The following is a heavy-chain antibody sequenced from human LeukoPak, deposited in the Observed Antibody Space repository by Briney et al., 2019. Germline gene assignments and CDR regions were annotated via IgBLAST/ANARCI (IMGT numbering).Heavy chain of an antibody. Sequence: PSETLSLTCTVSGDSINSYYWTWIRQAPGKGLEWIGYIYYTGSTNYSPSLKSRVSISIDPSKNQFSLKLTSVTAADTAVYYCARDPTYWGQGILVTVSS. CDR2: IYYTGST. V-gene: IGHV4-59*01. CDR3: ARDPTY. CDR1: GDSINSYY. J-gene: IGHJ4*02.